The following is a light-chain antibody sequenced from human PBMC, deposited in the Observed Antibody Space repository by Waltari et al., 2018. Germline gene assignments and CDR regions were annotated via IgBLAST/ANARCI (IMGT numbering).Light chain of an antibody. V-gene: IGLV3-1*01. Sequence: SYELTQPPSVSVSPGQTATLTRPRDNTGDKYACWYQQKPGQSPVLVIYQNSKRPSGIPERFSGSNSGNTATLTISGAQAMDEADYYCQAWDSSTAWVFGTGTKVTVL. CDR1: NTGDKY. CDR3: QAWDSSTAWV. J-gene: IGLJ1*01. CDR2: QNS.